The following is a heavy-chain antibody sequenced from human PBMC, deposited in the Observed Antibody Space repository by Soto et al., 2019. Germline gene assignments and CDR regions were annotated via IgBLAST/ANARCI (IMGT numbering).Heavy chain of an antibody. J-gene: IGHJ3*02. Sequence: SQTLSLTCAISGDSVSSNSAAWNWIRQSPSRGLEWLGRTYYRSKWYNDYAVSVKSRITINPDTSKNQFSLQLNSVTPEDTAVYYCARDRFEILRSRYNWNYGVGAFDIWGQGTMVTVSS. CDR3: ARDRFEILRSRYNWNYGVGAFDI. CDR1: GDSVSSNSAA. CDR2: TYYRSKWYN. D-gene: IGHD1-7*01. V-gene: IGHV6-1*01.